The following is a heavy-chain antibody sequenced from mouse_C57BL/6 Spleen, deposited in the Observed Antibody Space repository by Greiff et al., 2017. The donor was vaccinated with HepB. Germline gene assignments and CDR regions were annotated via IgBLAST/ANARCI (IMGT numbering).Heavy chain of an antibody. Sequence: QVQLQQPGAELVRPGSSVKLSCKASGYNFTSYWMDWVKQRPGQGLEWIGNIYPSDSETNYNQKFKDKATLTVDKSSSTAYMQLSSLTSEDSAVYYWARGGLRRSHYYAMDYWGQGASVTVSS. D-gene: IGHD2-4*01. J-gene: IGHJ4*01. CDR1: GYNFTSYW. CDR2: IYPSDSET. V-gene: IGHV1-61*01. CDR3: ARGGLRRSHYYAMDY.